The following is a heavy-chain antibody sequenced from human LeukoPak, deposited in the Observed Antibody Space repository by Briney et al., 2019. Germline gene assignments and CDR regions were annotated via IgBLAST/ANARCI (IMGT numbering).Heavy chain of an antibody. D-gene: IGHD3-9*01. J-gene: IGHJ4*02. Sequence: SETLSLTCPVSGGSISSYYWSWIRQPPGKGLEWVGYIYYSGSANYNPSLKSRVTISLDTSKNQFSLKLSSVTAADTAVFQAEGGIRDFPYWGQGTLVTVSS. CDR2: IYYSGSA. CDR1: GGSISSYY. V-gene: IGHV4-59*12. CDR3: EGGIRDFPY.